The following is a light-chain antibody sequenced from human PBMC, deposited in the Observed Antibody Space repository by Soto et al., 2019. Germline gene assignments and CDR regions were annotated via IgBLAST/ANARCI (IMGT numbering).Light chain of an antibody. J-gene: IGKJ2*01. CDR3: MQATQFPYT. CDR1: QGLVHSDENTY. Sequence: DIVMTQTPLSSPVTLGQPASISCRSSQGLVHSDENTYLSWLQQRPGQPPRLLIYEISNRFSGVPDRFSGSGAGTDFTLKISRVEAEDVGIYYCMQATQFPYTFGQGTKLEIK. CDR2: EIS. V-gene: IGKV2-24*01.